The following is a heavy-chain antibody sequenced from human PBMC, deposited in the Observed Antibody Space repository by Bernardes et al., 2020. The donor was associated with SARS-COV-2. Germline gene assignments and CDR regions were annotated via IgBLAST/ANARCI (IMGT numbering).Heavy chain of an antibody. V-gene: IGHV3-11*05. J-gene: IGHJ4*02. CDR2: ISSSSSYT. CDR3: AREARVDTAMVTDYFDY. D-gene: IGHD5-18*01. CDR1: GFTFSDYY. Sequence: GGSLRLSCAASGFTFSDYYMSWIRQAPGKGLEWVSYISSSSSYTNYADSVKGRFTISRDNAKNSLYLQMNSLRAEDTAVYYCAREARVDTAMVTDYFDYWGQGTLVTVSS.